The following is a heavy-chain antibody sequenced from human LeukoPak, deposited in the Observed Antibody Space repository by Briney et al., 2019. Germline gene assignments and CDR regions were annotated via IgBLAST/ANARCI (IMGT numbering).Heavy chain of an antibody. CDR1: GFTFSSYA. J-gene: IGHJ4*02. V-gene: IGHV3-23*01. CDR2: ISGSGGST. CDR3: AKDLLYYDSSGSSDY. Sequence: GGSLRLSCAASGFTFSSYAMSWVRQAPGKGLEWVSAISGSGGSTYYADSVKGRFTISRDNSKNTLYLQMNSLRAEDTAVYYCAKDLLYYDSSGSSDYWGQGTLVTVSS. D-gene: IGHD3-22*01.